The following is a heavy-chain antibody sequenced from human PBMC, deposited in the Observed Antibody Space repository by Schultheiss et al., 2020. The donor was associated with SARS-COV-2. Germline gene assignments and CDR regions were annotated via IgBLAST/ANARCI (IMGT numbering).Heavy chain of an antibody. J-gene: IGHJ6*02. V-gene: IGHV5-51*01. D-gene: IGHD6-13*01. CDR2: IHPGDSDT. CDR3: ARRSSSWYGMDV. Sequence: GGSLRLSCKGSGYNFTSYWIGWVRQMPGKGLEWMGIIHPGDSDTRYSSSFQGQVTISADKSISTAYLQWSSLKASDTAMYYCARRSSSWYGMDVWGQGTTVTVSS. CDR1: GYNFTSYW.